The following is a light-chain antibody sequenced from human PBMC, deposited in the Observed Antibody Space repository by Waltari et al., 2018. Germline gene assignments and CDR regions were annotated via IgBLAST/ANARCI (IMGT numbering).Light chain of an antibody. CDR1: HSLVYDNGNTY. J-gene: IGKJ1*01. Sequence: DVVMTQSPLSLSVALGQPASISCTSSHSLVYDNGNTYLNWFHQRPGQSPRRLIYMVSTRDSGVAGRFSGSGSGTDFTLTMNGVEAEDVGLYFCMQGANWPPTFGQGTRVEIK. V-gene: IGKV2-30*01. CDR2: MVS. CDR3: MQGANWPPT.